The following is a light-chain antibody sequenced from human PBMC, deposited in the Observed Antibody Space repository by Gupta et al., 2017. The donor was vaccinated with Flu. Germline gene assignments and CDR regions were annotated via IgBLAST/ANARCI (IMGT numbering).Light chain of an antibody. V-gene: IGLV1-47*01. J-gene: IGLJ3*02. CDR1: SSNIGSNY. CDR2: RNN. Sequence: QSVLTQPPSASGTPGQRFTISCSGSSSNIGSNYVYWDQQLPGTAPKLLIYRNNQRPSGVPDRFSGSKSGTSASLAISGLRSEDEAEYYCAAWDDSLSGLVFGGGTKLTVL. CDR3: AAWDDSLSGLV.